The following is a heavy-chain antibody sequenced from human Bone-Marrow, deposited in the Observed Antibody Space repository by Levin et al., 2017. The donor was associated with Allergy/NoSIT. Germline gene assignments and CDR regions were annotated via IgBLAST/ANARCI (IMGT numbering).Heavy chain of an antibody. V-gene: IGHV3-11*01. CDR1: GSPFRDQY. CDR3: ATETSSAWLH. Sequence: GGSLRLSCAVSGSPFRDQYLGWIRQAPGKGLEWISYISKSGDTKYYAGSVRGRFTISRDNAKNSLLLHLNNVTPQDTAVYYCATETSSAWLHWGQGTLVTVSS. CDR2: ISKSGDTK. D-gene: IGHD6-19*01. J-gene: IGHJ4*02.